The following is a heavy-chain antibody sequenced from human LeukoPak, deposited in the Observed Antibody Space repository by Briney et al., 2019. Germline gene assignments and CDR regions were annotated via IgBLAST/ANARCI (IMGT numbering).Heavy chain of an antibody. V-gene: IGHV3-23*01. CDR3: AKDFEGLLPRHFDY. CDR1: GFTFRRYD. D-gene: IGHD6-6*01. J-gene: IGHJ4*02. CDR2: ISASGSNT. Sequence: GGSLTLSCAVSGFTFRRYDVMGVRRARGKGVEGVSDISASGSNTYYAHSVEAPFNISRHNSKNTLYLQMNSLRAQDTPVYYCAKDFEGLLPRHFDYWGQGTLVPVS.